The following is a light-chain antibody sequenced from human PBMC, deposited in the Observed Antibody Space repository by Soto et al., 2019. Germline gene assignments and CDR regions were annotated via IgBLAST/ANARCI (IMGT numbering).Light chain of an antibody. J-gene: IGKJ2*01. V-gene: IGKV1-39*01. CDR1: QSINTY. Sequence: IQMTQSPSSLSASVGDSVTVTCRASQSINTYLNWYQQKPGKAPTRLIYRASSLQSGVPSRFTGRVPRTDFPLSLSRLPPEYFAKYYCQQSYRSPYTFGQGTKLEIK. CDR3: QQSYRSPYT. CDR2: RAS.